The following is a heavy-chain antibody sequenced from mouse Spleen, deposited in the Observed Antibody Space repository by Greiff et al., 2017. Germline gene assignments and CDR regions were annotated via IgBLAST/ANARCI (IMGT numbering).Heavy chain of an antibody. CDR3: AREDLRDYAMDY. CDR1: GYTFTSYT. J-gene: IGHJ4*01. CDR2: INPSSGYT. V-gene: IGHV1-4*01. D-gene: IGHD1-1*01. Sequence: VKLMESGAELARPGASVKMSCKASGYTFTSYTMHWVKQRPGQGLEWIGYINPSSGYTKYNQKFKDKATLTADKSSSSAYMQLSSLTSEDSAVYYCAREDLRDYAMDYWGQGTSVTVSS.